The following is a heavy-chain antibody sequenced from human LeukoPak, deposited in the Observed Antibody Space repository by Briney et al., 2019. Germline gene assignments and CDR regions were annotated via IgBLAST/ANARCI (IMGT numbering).Heavy chain of an antibody. D-gene: IGHD5/OR15-5a*01. CDR3: ARQKYLRGPDVEYFDY. Sequence: GGALRLSCAASGFTFSSYGMHWVRQAPGKGLEWVAFIRYDGSNKYYADSVKGRFTISRDNSKNTLYLQMNSLRAEDTAVYYCARQKYLRGPDVEYFDYWGQGTLVTVSS. J-gene: IGHJ4*02. CDR1: GFTFSSYG. V-gene: IGHV3-30*02. CDR2: IRYDGSNK.